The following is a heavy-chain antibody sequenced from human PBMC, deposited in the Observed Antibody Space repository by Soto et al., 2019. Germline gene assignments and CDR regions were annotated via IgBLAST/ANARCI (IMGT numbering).Heavy chain of an antibody. CDR3: ARDGGYIAAAGTGYYYGMDV. V-gene: IGHV3-21*01. J-gene: IGHJ6*02. Sequence: ESGGGLVKPGGSLRLSCAASGFTFSSYSMNWVRQAPGKGLEWVSSISSSSSYIYYADSVKGRFTISRDNAKNSLYLQMNRLRAEDTAVYYCARDGGYIAAAGTGYYYGMDVWGQGTTVTVSS. D-gene: IGHD6-13*01. CDR2: ISSSSSYI. CDR1: GFTFSSYS.